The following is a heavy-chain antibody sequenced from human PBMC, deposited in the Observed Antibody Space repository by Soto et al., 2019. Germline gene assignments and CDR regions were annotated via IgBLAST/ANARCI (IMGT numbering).Heavy chain of an antibody. J-gene: IGHJ6*02. Sequence: TGGSLRLSCAASGFTVSSNYMSWVRQAPGKGLEWVSVIYSGGSTYYADSVKGRFTISRDNSKNTLYLQMNSLRAEDTAVYYCARDCGGDCYSGVAAYYYYGMDVWGQGTTVTVSS. V-gene: IGHV3-53*01. CDR2: IYSGGST. CDR3: ARDCGGDCYSGVAAYYYYGMDV. D-gene: IGHD2-21*02. CDR1: GFTVSSNY.